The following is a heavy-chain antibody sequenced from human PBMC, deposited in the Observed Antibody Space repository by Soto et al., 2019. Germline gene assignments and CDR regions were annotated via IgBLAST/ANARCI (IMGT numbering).Heavy chain of an antibody. CDR2: ISGSGGST. Sequence: GGSLRLSCAASGFTFSSYAMSWVRQGPGKGLEWVSAISGSGGSTYYADSVKGRFTISRDNSKNTLYLQMNSLRAEDTAVYYCAKSGSSSWSYYYYGMDVWGQGTTVTVS. V-gene: IGHV3-23*01. CDR1: GFTFSSYA. CDR3: AKSGSSSWSYYYYGMDV. D-gene: IGHD6-13*01. J-gene: IGHJ6*02.